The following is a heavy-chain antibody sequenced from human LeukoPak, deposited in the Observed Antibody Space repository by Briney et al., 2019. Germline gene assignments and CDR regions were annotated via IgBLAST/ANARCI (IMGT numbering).Heavy chain of an antibody. CDR1: GFTFSSYT. CDR3: AKNQWELVSFDY. D-gene: IGHD1-26*01. V-gene: IGHV3-23*01. CDR2: ISGSGGST. Sequence: GSLRLSCAASGFTFSSYTMSWGRQAPGEGVEWVSAISGSGGSTYYADSVKGRFTISRDNSKNTLYLQMNSMRAEDTALYYCAKNQWELVSFDYWGQGTLVTVSS. J-gene: IGHJ4*02.